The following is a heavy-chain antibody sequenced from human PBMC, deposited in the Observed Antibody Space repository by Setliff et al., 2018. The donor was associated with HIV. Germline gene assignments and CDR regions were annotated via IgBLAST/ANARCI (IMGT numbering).Heavy chain of an antibody. D-gene: IGHD3-3*01. CDR3: ASLTTDRFLEWLFVY. Sequence: SETLSLTCTVSGGSISSSSYYWGWIRQPPGKGLEWIGSIYYSGSTYYNPSLKTRVTISVDTSKNQFSLKLSSVTAADTAGYYCASLTTDRFLEWLFVYWGQGTLVTVSS. CDR1: GGSISSSSYY. J-gene: IGHJ4*02. V-gene: IGHV4-39*01. CDR2: IYYSGST.